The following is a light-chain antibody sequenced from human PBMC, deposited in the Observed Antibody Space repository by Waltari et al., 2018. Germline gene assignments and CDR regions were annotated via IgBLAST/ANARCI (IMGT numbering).Light chain of an antibody. CDR2: RAS. V-gene: IGKV1-5*03. J-gene: IGKJ4*01. CDR3: QQYNNYSPLT. CDR1: QSINDY. Sequence: DIQMTQSPSTLSASVGDRVTITCRASQSINDYLAWYQQKPGMAPKLLIYRASSLQSGVPSRFSGSGSGTEFTLTISSLQPDDFATYYCQQYNNYSPLTFGGGTKV.